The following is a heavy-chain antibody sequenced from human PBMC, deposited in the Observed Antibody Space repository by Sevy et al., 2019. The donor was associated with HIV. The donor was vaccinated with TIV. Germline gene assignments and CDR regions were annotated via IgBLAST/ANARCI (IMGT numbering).Heavy chain of an antibody. J-gene: IGHJ6*02. V-gene: IGHV3-74*01. CDR2: INSDGSST. D-gene: IGHD2-15*01. CDR3: ARVFEGLEGYCSGGSCFPRSYYYGMDV. Sequence: GGSLRLSCAASGFTFSSYWMHWVRQAPGKGLVWVSCINSDGSSTSYADSVKGRFTISRDNAKNTLYLQMNSLRAEDTAVYYCARVFEGLEGYCSGGSCFPRSYYYGMDVWGQGTTVTVSS. CDR1: GFTFSSYW.